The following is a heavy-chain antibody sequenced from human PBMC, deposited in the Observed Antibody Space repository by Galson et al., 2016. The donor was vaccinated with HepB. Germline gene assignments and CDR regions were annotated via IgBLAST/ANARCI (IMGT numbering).Heavy chain of an antibody. CDR1: GFTFSRYT. CDR3: AKERGGYRGSLDH. V-gene: IGHV3-30*04. CDR2: FSYDGSNK. D-gene: IGHD5-12*01. J-gene: IGHJ4*02. Sequence: SLRLSCAASGFTFSRYTMHWVRQAPGKGLEWVAVFSYDGSNKYYADSVKGRFTISRDNSKNTLYLQMNSLRAEDTAVYYCAKERGGYRGSLDHWGQGALVVVSS.